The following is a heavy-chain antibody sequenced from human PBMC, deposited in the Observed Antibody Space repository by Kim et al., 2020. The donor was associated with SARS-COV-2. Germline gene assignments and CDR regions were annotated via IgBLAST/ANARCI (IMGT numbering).Heavy chain of an antibody. Sequence: ASVKVSCKASGYTFTAYYVYWVRQAPGQGLEWMGWINPNTGDTHFAQKFKDRVTMTRDSSTTTAYMELSGLTSDDTAFYYCARDAVSRESRNGPADYWGQGTLVTVSS. CDR1: GYTFTAYY. CDR2: INPNTGDT. D-gene: IGHD6-19*01. V-gene: IGHV1-2*02. CDR3: ARDAVSRESRNGPADY. J-gene: IGHJ4*02.